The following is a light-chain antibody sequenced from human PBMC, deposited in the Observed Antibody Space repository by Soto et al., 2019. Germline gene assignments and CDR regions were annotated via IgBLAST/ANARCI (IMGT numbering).Light chain of an antibody. Sequence: EIVLTQSPATLSLSPGERATLSCRASQSVSSYLAWYQQKPGQAPRLLIYDASNRATGIPARFSGSASGTYFTLTISSLEPEDFAVYYCQQRSNWPPYTFGQGTKLEIK. J-gene: IGKJ2*01. CDR1: QSVSSY. CDR3: QQRSNWPPYT. V-gene: IGKV3-11*01. CDR2: DAS.